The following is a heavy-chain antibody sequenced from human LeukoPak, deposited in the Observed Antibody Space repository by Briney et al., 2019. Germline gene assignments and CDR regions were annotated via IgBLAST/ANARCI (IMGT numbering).Heavy chain of an antibody. J-gene: IGHJ6*03. CDR1: GGTFSSYA. CDR2: IIPIFGTA. V-gene: IGHV1-69*13. CDR3: ASRISGIAVALSYYYYMDV. D-gene: IGHD6-19*01. Sequence: SVKVSCKASGGTFSSYAISWVRQAPGQGLEWMGGIIPIFGTANYAQKFQGRVTITADESTRTAYMELSSLRSEDTAVYYCASRISGIAVALSYYYYMDVWGKGTTVTVSS.